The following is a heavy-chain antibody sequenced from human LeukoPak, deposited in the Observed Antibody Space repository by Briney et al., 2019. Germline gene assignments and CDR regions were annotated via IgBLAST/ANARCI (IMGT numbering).Heavy chain of an antibody. CDR3: ARDVYGDYGFDY. Sequence: NPSETLSLTCTVSGGSISSYYWSWIRQPPGKGLEWIGYIYYSGSTNYNPSLKSRVTISVDTSKNQFSLKLSSVTAADTAVYYCARDVYGDYGFDYWGQGTLVTVSS. D-gene: IGHD4-17*01. J-gene: IGHJ4*02. CDR1: GGSISSYY. V-gene: IGHV4-59*01. CDR2: IYYSGST.